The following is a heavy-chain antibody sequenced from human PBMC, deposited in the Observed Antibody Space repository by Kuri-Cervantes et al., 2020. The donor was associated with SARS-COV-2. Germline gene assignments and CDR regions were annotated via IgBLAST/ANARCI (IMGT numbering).Heavy chain of an antibody. CDR3: ARGRVAGSHLSFYY. CDR2: INPIFGTA. Sequence: SVKVSCKASGGTFSSYAISWVRQAPGQGLEWMGGINPIFGTANYAQKFQGRVTITADESTSTAYMELSSLRSEDTAVYYCARGRVAGSHLSFYYWGQGTLVTVSS. CDR1: GGTFSSYA. D-gene: IGHD6-19*01. V-gene: IGHV1-69*13. J-gene: IGHJ4*02.